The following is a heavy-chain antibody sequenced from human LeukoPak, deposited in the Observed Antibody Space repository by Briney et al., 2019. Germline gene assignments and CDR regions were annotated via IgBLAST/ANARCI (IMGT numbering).Heavy chain of an antibody. J-gene: IGHJ4*02. CDR3: ASIGGTLYYYDSSGYPNSFDY. V-gene: IGHV3-7*01. Sequence: GGSLRLSCAASGFTFSSYWMSWVRQAPGKGLEWVANIKQDGSEKYYVDSVKGRFTISRDNAKNSLYLQMNSLRAEDTAVYYCASIGGTLYYYDSSGYPNSFDYWGQGTLVTVSS. CDR1: GFTFSSYW. CDR2: IKQDGSEK. D-gene: IGHD3-22*01.